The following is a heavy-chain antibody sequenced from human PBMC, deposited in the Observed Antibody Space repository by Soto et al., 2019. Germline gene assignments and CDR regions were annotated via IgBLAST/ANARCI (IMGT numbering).Heavy chain of an antibody. CDR3: ERVNVEVPATTQYFDY. Sequence: SETLSLTCTVSGVSVNSGDYYWSWIRQPPGKGLEWIGYFYYSGITNYNPSLKSRVTISADTSKNQFSLKLRSVTAADAAVYYCERVNVEVPATTQYFDYWGPGTTVPVS. D-gene: IGHD1-26*01. CDR1: GVSVNSGDYY. V-gene: IGHV4-61*08. CDR2: FYYSGIT. J-gene: IGHJ4*02.